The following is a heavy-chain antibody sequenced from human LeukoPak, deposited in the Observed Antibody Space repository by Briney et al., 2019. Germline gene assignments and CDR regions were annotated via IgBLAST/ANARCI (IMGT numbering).Heavy chain of an antibody. CDR3: VTENLPGYYGSGSHDY. Sequence: SETLSLTCTVSGGSISSYYRSWIRQPPGKGLEWIGYIYYSGSTNYNPSLKSRVTISVDTSKNQFSLKLSSVTAADTAVYYCVTENLPGYYGSGSHDYWGQGTLVTVSS. D-gene: IGHD3-10*01. CDR1: GGSISSYY. CDR2: IYYSGST. J-gene: IGHJ4*02. V-gene: IGHV4-59*01.